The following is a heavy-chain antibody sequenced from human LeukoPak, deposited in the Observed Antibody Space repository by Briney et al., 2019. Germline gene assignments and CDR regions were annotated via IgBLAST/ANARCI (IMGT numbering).Heavy chain of an antibody. CDR2: ISYDGNNK. V-gene: IGHV3-30*04. CDR3: ARGYDLRGAYYYYYGMDV. J-gene: IGHJ6*02. D-gene: IGHD3-3*01. Sequence: VRQAPGKGLEWVAVISYDGNNKYYADSVKGRFTISGDNSKDTLYLQMNSLRAEDTAVYYCARGYDLRGAYYYYYGMDVWGQGTTVTVSS.